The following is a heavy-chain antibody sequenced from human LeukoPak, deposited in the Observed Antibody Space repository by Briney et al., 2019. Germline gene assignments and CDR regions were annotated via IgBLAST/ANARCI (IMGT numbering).Heavy chain of an antibody. CDR1: GGTFSSYA. Sequence: ASVKVSCKASGGTFSSYAISWVRQAPGQGLEWMGWIIPIFGTVNYAQKFQGRVTITADESTSTAYMELSSLRSEDTAVYYCARVGGYRDSSSWYDYYYYGMDVWGKGTTVTVSS. D-gene: IGHD6-13*01. V-gene: IGHV1-69*13. CDR3: ARVGGYRDSSSWYDYYYYGMDV. J-gene: IGHJ6*04. CDR2: IIPIFGTV.